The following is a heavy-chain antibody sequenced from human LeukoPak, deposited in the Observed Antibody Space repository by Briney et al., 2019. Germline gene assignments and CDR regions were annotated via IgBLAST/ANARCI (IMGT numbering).Heavy chain of an antibody. CDR2: ISSSSSYI. V-gene: IGHV3-21*01. J-gene: IGHJ4*02. Sequence: GGSLRLSCAASGFTFSSYSMNWVRQAPGKGLEWVSSISSSSSYIYYADSVKGRFTISRDNAKNSLYLQMNSLRAEDAAVYYCARDRNYGGDDYWGQGTLVTVSS. CDR1: GFTFSSYS. D-gene: IGHD4-23*01. CDR3: ARDRNYGGDDY.